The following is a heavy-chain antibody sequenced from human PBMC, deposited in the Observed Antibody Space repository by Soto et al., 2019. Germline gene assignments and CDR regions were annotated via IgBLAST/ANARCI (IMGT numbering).Heavy chain of an antibody. CDR3: ASANRYFDL. V-gene: IGHV4-34*01. J-gene: IGHJ2*01. CDR1: GGSFSGYY. Sequence: QVQLQQWGAGLLKPSETLSLTCAVYGGSFSGYYWSWIRQPPGKGLEWIGEINHIGSTNYNPSLKSRVPISVDTSKNQFSLKLSSVTAAATAVYYCASANRYFDLWGRGTLVTVSS. CDR2: INHIGST.